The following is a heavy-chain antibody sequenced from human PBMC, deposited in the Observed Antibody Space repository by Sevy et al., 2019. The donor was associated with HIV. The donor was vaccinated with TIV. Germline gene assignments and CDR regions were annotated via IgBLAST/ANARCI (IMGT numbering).Heavy chain of an antibody. Sequence: SETLSLTCTVSAGSISSNSYYWAWIRQPPGKGLEWIATIYYGGSTWYNPSLKSRATLSVDTSKNQFSLKLNSVTAADAAVYYCATLEMTGDRKSSDYWGHGTLVTVSS. V-gene: IGHV4-39*01. CDR3: ATLEMTGDRKSSDY. D-gene: IGHD7-27*01. CDR2: IYYGGST. CDR1: AGSISSNSYY. J-gene: IGHJ4*01.